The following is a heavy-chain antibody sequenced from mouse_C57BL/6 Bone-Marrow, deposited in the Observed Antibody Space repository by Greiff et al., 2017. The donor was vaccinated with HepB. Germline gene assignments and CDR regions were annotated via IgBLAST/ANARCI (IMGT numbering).Heavy chain of an antibody. V-gene: IGHV3-6*01. CDR1: GYSITSGYY. CDR2: ISYDGSN. Sequence: EVQLVESGPGLVKPSQSLSLTCSVTGYSITSGYYWNWIRQFPGNKLEWMGYISYDGSNNYNPSLKNRISITRDTSKNQFFLKLNSVTSEDTATYYCARECKYYFDYWGQGTTLTVSS. J-gene: IGHJ2*01. CDR3: ARECKYYFDY.